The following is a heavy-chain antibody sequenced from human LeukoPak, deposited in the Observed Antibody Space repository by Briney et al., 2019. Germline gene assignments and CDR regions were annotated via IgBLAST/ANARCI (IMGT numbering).Heavy chain of an antibody. CDR1: GFTFSDYY. CDR2: ISSSGSTI. CDR3: ARVVAAAGYDCYFDY. J-gene: IGHJ4*02. D-gene: IGHD6-13*01. Sequence: GGSLRLSCAASGFTFSDYYMSWIRQAPGKGLEWVSYISSSGSTIYYADSVKGRFTISRDNAKNSLYLQMNSLRAEDTAVYYCARVVAAAGYDCYFDYWGQGTLVTVSS. V-gene: IGHV3-11*04.